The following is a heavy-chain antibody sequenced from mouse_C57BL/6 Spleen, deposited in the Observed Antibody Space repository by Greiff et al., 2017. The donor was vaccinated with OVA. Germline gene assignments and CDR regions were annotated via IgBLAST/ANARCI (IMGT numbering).Heavy chain of an antibody. Sequence: EVKLQESGPELVKPGDSVKISCKASGYSFTGYFMNWVMQSHGTSLEWIGRINPYNGDTFYNQKFKGKATLTVDKTSSTAHMELRSLTSEDSAVYYCARPYYDYDAWFAYWGQGTLVTVSA. V-gene: IGHV1-20*01. CDR3: ARPYYDYDAWFAY. CDR2: INPYNGDT. J-gene: IGHJ3*01. D-gene: IGHD2-4*01. CDR1: GYSFTGYF.